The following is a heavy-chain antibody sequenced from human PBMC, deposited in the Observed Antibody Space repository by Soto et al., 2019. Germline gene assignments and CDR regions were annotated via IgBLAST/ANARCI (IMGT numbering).Heavy chain of an antibody. CDR1: GGSFSGYY. CDR2: INHSGST. Sequence: SETLSLTCAVYGGSFSGYYWSWIRQPPGKGLEWIGEINHSGSTNYNPSLKSRVTISVDTSKNQFSLKLSSVTAADTAVYYCARAWYYDFWSGNSNWFDPWGQGTLVTVSS. V-gene: IGHV4-34*01. CDR3: ARAWYYDFWSGNSNWFDP. J-gene: IGHJ5*02. D-gene: IGHD3-3*01.